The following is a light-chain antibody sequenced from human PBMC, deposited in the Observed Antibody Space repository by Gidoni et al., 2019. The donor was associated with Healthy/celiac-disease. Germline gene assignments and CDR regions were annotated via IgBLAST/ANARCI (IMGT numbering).Light chain of an antibody. Sequence: DSVMTQSPLSLPVTPGEPASISCRSSPSLLHSNGYNYFDWYLQKPGQSPQLLIYLGSNRASGVPDRFSCSVSVTDFTLKISRVEAEDVGVYYCMQALQTRTFGQWTKVEIK. CDR3: MQALQTRT. J-gene: IGKJ1*01. CDR1: PSLLHSNGYNY. V-gene: IGKV2-28*01. CDR2: LGS.